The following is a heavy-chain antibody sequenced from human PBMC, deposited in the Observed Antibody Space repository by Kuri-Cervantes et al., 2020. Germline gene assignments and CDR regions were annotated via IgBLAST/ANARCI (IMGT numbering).Heavy chain of an antibody. CDR2: IYSGGST. J-gene: IGHJ4*02. CDR1: GFTVSSNY. Sequence: GGSLRLSCAASGFTVSSNYMSWVRQAPGKGLEWVSVIYSGGSTYYADSVKGRFTISRDNSKNTLYLQMNSLRAEDTAVYYCAGDVYDSSGLFDYWGQGTLVTVSS. V-gene: IGHV3-66*01. CDR3: AGDVYDSSGLFDY. D-gene: IGHD3-22*01.